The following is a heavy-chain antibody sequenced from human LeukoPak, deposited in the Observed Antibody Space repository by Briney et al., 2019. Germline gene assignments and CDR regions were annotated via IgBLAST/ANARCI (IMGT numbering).Heavy chain of an antibody. CDR3: ARDESRRKSHYNYALDV. V-gene: IGHV3-23*01. CDR2: IRGSDGST. Sequence: GGSLRLSCAASGFTFTNYATSWVRLAPGRGLEWVSAIRGSDGSTYYADSVKGRFTISRDNSKNTLYLQMNSLRAADTAVYYCARDESRRKSHYNYALDVWGQGTTVTVSS. J-gene: IGHJ6*02. CDR1: GFTFTNYA.